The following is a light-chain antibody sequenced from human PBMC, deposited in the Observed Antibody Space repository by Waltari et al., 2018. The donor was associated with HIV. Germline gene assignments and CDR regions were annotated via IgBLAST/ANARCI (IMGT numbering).Light chain of an antibody. V-gene: IGLV2-14*01. Sequence: QSALTQPASVSGSPGQSVTISCTGTNSDLGDYNYVSWYQQHPGKAPKRIIFAVSNRPSGVSNRFAGSKSGNTASLTISGLQAEDEADYYCSSYTSTITVVFGGGTKVTVL. CDR3: SSYTSTITVV. J-gene: IGLJ2*01. CDR2: AVS. CDR1: NSDLGDYNY.